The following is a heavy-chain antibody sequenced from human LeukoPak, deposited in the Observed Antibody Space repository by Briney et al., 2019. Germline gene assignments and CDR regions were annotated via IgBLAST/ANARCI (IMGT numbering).Heavy chain of an antibody. CDR1: GGSFSGYY. CDR2: INHGGST. J-gene: IGHJ5*02. V-gene: IGHV4-34*01. CDR3: ARGRTHGA. D-gene: IGHD4-17*01. Sequence: SETLSLTCAVYGGSFSGYYWSWIRQPPGKGLEWIGEINHGGSTNYNPSLKSRVTISVDTSKNQFSLKLSSVTAADTAVYYCARGRTHGAWGQGTLVTVSS.